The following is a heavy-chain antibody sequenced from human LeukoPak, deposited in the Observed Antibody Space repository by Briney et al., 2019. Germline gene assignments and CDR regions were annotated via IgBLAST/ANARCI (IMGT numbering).Heavy chain of an antibody. V-gene: IGHV1-2*02. CDR3: AREGAEHSPGDFDP. Sequence: SXXVSCKASGYTFTGYYVHWVRQAPGQGLEWMGWMNPKSGGTKYARKFHDRVTMTRDTSINTAYMELNRLTSDDTAVYYCAREGAEHSPGDFDPWGQGSLVTVSS. CDR1: GYTFTGYY. CDR2: MNPKSGGT. J-gene: IGHJ5*02. D-gene: IGHD1-26*01.